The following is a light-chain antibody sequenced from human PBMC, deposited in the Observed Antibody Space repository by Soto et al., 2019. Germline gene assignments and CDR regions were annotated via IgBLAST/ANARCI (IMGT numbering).Light chain of an antibody. Sequence: EIVLTQSPATLSLSPGERATLSCRASQSVGRSLAWYQQKPGQAPRLLIYGASSRATGIPDRFSGSGSGTDFTLTISRLEPEDFAVYYCQQYGSSVFTFGQGTRLEIK. J-gene: IGKJ5*01. CDR3: QQYGSSVFT. V-gene: IGKV3-20*01. CDR1: QSVGRS. CDR2: GAS.